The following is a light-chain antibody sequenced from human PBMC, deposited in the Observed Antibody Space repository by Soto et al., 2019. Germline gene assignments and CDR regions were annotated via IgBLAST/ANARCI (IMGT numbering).Light chain of an antibody. CDR1: QTVSSN. Sequence: EIVLTQSPCTLSVSPGERATVSCRASQTVSSNLAWYQQKPGQAPRLLIYGASTRATGIPARFSGSGSGTEFTLTISRLEPEDFAVYYCQQYNNWPLTFGGGTKVDNK. CDR2: GAS. V-gene: IGKV3-15*01. CDR3: QQYNNWPLT. J-gene: IGKJ4*01.